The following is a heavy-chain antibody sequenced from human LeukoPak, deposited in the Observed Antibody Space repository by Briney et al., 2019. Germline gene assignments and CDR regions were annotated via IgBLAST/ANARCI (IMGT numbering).Heavy chain of an antibody. D-gene: IGHD3-3*01. V-gene: IGHV4-34*01. CDR3: AGLRFLEWLLKGYYYGMDV. Sequence: PSETLSLTCAVYGGSFSGYYWSLIRQPPGKGLEWIGQINHSGSTNYNPSLKSRVTISVDTSKNQFSLKLSSVTAADTAVYYCAGLRFLEWLLKGYYYGMDVWGQGTTVTVSS. CDR1: GGSFSGYY. CDR2: INHSGST. J-gene: IGHJ6*02.